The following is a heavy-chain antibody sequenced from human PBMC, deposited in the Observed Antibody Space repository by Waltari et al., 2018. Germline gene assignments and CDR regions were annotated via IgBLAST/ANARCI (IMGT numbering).Heavy chain of an antibody. V-gene: IGHV4-34*01. Sequence: QVQLQQWGAGLLTPSETLSPTCPVYGGSFSGYYWSWIRQPPRKGPGWMGEINHSGSTNYNPSLKSRVTISVDTSKNQFSLKLSSVTAADTAVYYCARGRRYCSSTSCYTSFGSTWLNWFDPWGQGTLVTVSS. CDR1: GGSFSGYY. D-gene: IGHD2-2*02. CDR2: INHSGST. J-gene: IGHJ5*02. CDR3: ARGRRYCSSTSCYTSFGSTWLNWFDP.